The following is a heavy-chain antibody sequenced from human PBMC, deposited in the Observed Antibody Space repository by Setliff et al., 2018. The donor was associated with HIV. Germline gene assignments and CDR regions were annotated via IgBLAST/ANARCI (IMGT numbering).Heavy chain of an antibody. D-gene: IGHD3-10*01. CDR3: ARVRGRYYYHYAMDV. CDR1: GGSFSDYY. Sequence: PSETLSLTCSVYGGSFSDYYWSWIRLPPGKGLEWIGEINDNGSTNYNPSLKSRVTISVDTSKNQFSLKLSSVTAADTAVYYCARVRGRYYYHYAMDVWGQGTTVTVSS. CDR2: INDNGST. J-gene: IGHJ6*02. V-gene: IGHV4-34*01.